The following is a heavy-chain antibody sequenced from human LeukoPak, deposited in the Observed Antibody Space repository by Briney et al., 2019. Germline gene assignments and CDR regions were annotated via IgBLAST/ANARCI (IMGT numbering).Heavy chain of an antibody. D-gene: IGHD3-3*01. J-gene: IGHJ3*02. CDR1: GFTFTSSA. CDR2: IVVGSGNT. V-gene: IGHV1-58*02. CDR3: AAEEWLFRGYRDPFDI. Sequence: GASVKVSCKASGFTFTSSAMQWVRQARGQRLEWIGWIVVGSGNTNYAQKFQERVTITRDLSTSTAYMELSSLRSEDTAIYYCAAEEWLFRGYRDPFDIWGRGTMVTVSS.